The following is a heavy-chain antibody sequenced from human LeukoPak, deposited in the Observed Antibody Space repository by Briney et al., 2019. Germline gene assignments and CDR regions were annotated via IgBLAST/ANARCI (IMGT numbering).Heavy chain of an antibody. J-gene: IGHJ3*02. CDR1: GDSVSSNSAA. V-gene: IGHV6-1*01. D-gene: IGHD2-8*01. CDR2: TYYRSKWYN. Sequence: SQTLSLTCAISGDSVSSNSAAWNWIRQSPPRGLEWLGRTYYRSKWYNDYAVSVKSRITINPDTSKNQFSLQLNSVTPEDTAVYYCARWVVLMVYAPTDAFDIWGQGTMVTVSS. CDR3: ARWVVLMVYAPTDAFDI.